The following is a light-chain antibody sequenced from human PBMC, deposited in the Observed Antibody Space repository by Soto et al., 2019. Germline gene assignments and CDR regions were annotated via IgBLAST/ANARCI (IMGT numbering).Light chain of an antibody. CDR2: AAS. J-gene: IGKJ4*01. CDR1: QSISNY. V-gene: IGKV1-39*01. Sequence: DIQMTQSPSSLSASVGGRVIITCRTSQSISNYLNWYQHKPGKAPKVLISAASNLQSGVPSRFSGSGSGTVFTLTISSLQPEDFATYFCQQSYTLSPLTFGGGTKVDI. CDR3: QQSYTLSPLT.